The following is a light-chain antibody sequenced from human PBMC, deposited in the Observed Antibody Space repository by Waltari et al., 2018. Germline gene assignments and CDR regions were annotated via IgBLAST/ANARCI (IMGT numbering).Light chain of an antibody. J-gene: IGKJ1*01. CDR1: QSVRST. CDR2: GSS. CDR3: EQYEYGPGT. Sequence: EIVMTQSPATLSLSPGESATLSCRASQSVRSTFACFQQTPGQPPRLLIHGSSTRAPGIPARFSGSGSGKEVSLTSSSLQPGDSATYYCEQYEYGPGTFGEGTRVEAK. V-gene: IGKV3D-15*01.